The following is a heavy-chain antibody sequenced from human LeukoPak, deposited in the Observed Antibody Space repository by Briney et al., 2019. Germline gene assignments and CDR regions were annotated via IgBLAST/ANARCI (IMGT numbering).Heavy chain of an antibody. Sequence: TGGSLRLSCAASGFTFSSYAMHWVRQAPGKGLEWVAGISYDGSNKYYADSVKGRFFISRDNSKNSVYLQVNSLRVDDTADYYCARDQGGSSWSPSNWFDPWGQGTLVTVSS. CDR1: GFTFSSYA. V-gene: IGHV3-30-3*01. CDR3: ARDQGGSSWSPSNWFDP. CDR2: ISYDGSNK. J-gene: IGHJ5*02. D-gene: IGHD6-13*01.